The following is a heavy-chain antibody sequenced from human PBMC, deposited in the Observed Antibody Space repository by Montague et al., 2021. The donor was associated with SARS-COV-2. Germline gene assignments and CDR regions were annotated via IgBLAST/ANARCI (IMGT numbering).Heavy chain of an antibody. J-gene: IGHJ4*02. CDR1: GDSVSSNSVA. CDR2: TYYRSKWYS. Sequence: CAISGDSVSSNSVAWSWFRQSPSRGLEWLGRTYYRSKWYSDYAPSVRGRLTVNPGASKNEFSLELNYVTPEDTAVYYCVRYSGWFYFDFWGQGTLVTVSS. CDR3: VRYSGWFYFDF. D-gene: IGHD6-19*01. V-gene: IGHV6-1*01.